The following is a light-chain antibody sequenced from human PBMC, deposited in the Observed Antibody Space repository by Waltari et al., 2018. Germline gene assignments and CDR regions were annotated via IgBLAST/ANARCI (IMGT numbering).Light chain of an antibody. J-gene: IGLJ2*01. CDR1: GSDTGIYQT. CDR3: SSYAGSSKVV. Sequence: QSALTQPSPVSGSPGQLITISCTGTGSDTGIYQTVPWYQQHPGKAPKLMIYAVSKRPSGVSVRFSVSKSGNMASLTISGLQPEDEAEYSCSSYAGSSKVVFGGGTKVTVL. CDR2: AVS. V-gene: IGLV2-23*02.